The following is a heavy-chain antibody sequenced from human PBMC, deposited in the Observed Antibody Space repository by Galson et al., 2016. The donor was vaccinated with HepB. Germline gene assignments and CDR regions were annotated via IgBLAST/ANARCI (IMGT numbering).Heavy chain of an antibody. CDR2: ISGSGAGT. CDR3: AKEDRRMELPRGYFDC. D-gene: IGHD1-26*01. Sequence: SLRLSCAASGFTFSSYAMSWVRQAPGKGLEWVSSISGSGAGTYYADSVKGRFTISRDNFKNTLYLQMNSLRAEDTAVYYCAKEDRRMELPRGYFDCWGQGTLVTVSS. V-gene: IGHV3-23*01. J-gene: IGHJ4*02. CDR1: GFTFSSYA.